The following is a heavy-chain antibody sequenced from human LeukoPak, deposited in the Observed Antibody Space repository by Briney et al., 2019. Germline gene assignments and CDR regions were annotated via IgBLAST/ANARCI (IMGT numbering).Heavy chain of an antibody. V-gene: IGHV1-46*03. CDR1: GYTFTNYF. CDR3: AREIPESYYFDY. CDR2: INLGGSTT. Sequence: SSVKVSCKASGYTFTNYFIHWVRQAPGQGLEWMGIINLGGSTTTYTQKIQYTQKFQDRVTMTWDTSTSTAYMDLSSLRSEDAAVYYCAREIPESYYFDYWGQGTLVTVSS. J-gene: IGHJ4*02. D-gene: IGHD1-14*01.